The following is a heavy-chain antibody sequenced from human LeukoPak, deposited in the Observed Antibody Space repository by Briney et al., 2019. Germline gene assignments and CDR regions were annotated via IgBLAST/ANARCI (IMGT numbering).Heavy chain of an antibody. V-gene: IGHV1-69*05. Sequence: PLKVSSTPSLCTFTPYVITSVRRSAGHRVRCMGGIILTFGTANYAQKFQGRVTITTDESTSTAYRELSSLRSEDTPVYYCARMEAVLVPAAYNWFDPWGQASLVTVSS. D-gene: IGHD2-2*01. J-gene: IGHJ5*02. CDR1: LCTFTPYV. CDR3: ARMEAVLVPAAYNWFDP. CDR2: IILTFGTA.